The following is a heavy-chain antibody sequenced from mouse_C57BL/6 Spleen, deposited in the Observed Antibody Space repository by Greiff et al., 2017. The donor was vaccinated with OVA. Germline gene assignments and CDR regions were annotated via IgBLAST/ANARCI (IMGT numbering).Heavy chain of an antibody. D-gene: IGHD1-1*01. CDR3: ARGGISPYWYFDV. J-gene: IGHJ1*03. CDR2: ISAGGSYT. V-gene: IGHV5-4*03. Sequence: EVKLVEPGGGLVKPGGSLKLSCAASGFTFSSYAMSWVRQTPEKRLEWVANISAGGSYTYYPDNVKGRFTISRDNAKNTLYLQMSHLKSEDTAMYYCARGGISPYWYFDVWGTGTTVTVSS. CDR1: GFTFSSYA.